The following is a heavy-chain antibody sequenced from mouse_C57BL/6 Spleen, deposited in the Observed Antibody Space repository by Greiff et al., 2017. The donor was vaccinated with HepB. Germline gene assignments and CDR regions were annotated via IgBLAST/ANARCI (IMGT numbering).Heavy chain of an antibody. D-gene: IGHD1-1*01. Sequence: QVQLQQPGAELVMPGASVKLSCKASGYTFTSYWMHWVKQRPGQGLEWIGELDPSDSYTNYNQKFKGKSTLTVDKSSSTAYMQLSSLTSEDSAVYYCARREYYGSSTYYYAMDYWGQGTSVTVSS. J-gene: IGHJ4*01. V-gene: IGHV1-69*01. CDR3: ARREYYGSSTYYYAMDY. CDR2: LDPSDSYT. CDR1: GYTFTSYW.